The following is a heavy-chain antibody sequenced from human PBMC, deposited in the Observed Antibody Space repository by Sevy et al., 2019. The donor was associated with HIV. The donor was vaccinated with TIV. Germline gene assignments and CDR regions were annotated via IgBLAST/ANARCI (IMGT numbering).Heavy chain of an antibody. V-gene: IGHV3-23*01. CDR2: ISGSGDNT. CDR1: GFTFSNYA. CDR3: AKDLTERYSTSSGDFDY. Sequence: GGSLRLSCAASGFTFSNYAMNWVRQTPGKGLEWVSSISGSGDNTYYADSVKGRFTISRDISYNTVTLQMSSLRAEDTAVYYCAKDLTERYSTSSGDFDYWGQGSLVTVSS. J-gene: IGHJ4*02. D-gene: IGHD6-6*01.